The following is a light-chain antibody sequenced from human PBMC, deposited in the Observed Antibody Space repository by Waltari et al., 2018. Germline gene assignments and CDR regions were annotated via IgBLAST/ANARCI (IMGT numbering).Light chain of an antibody. CDR1: QSVTSSH. J-gene: IGKJ1*01. CDR2: GAS. CDR3: QQYGNSPRT. Sequence: ETVLTQSPGTLSLSPGERATLSCRASQSVTSSHLAWYQQKPGQAPRLLIYGASSRATGIPYRFSGSVSGTDVTLTITRLEPEDFAVYDCQQYGNSPRTFGQGTEVEIK. V-gene: IGKV3-20*01.